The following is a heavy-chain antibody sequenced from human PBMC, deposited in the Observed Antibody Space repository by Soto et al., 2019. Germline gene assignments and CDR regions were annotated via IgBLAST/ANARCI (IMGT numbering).Heavy chain of an antibody. D-gene: IGHD1-26*01. V-gene: IGHV4-59*01. CDR2: IYYSGST. CDR3: ARDGRVGAPPDY. CDR1: GGSISSYY. J-gene: IGHJ4*02. Sequence: TSETLSLTCTVSGGSISSYYWSWIRQPPGKGLEWIGYIYYSGSTNYNPSLKSRVTISVDTSKNQFSLKLSSVTAADTAVYYCARDGRVGAPPDYWGQGTLVTVSS.